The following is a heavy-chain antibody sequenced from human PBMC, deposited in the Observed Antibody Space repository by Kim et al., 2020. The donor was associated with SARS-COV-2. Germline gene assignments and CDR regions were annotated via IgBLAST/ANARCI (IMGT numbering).Heavy chain of an antibody. CDR3: ARGSGSYGFDS. D-gene: IGHD1-26*01. V-gene: IGHV3-74*01. J-gene: IGHJ4*02. Sequence: YAASVKGRFTSSRDNAKSTVDLQMNSLRPEDTAVYYCARGSGSYGFDSWGQGILVAVSS.